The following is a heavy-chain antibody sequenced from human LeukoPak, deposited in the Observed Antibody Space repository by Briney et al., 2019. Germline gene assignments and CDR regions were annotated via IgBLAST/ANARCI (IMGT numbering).Heavy chain of an antibody. CDR2: IYSGGST. CDR1: GFTVSSNY. V-gene: IGHV3-53*01. D-gene: IGHD3-3*01. J-gene: IGHJ3*02. Sequence: GGSLRLSCAASGFTVSSNYMSWVRQAPGKGLEWVSVIYSGGSTYYADSVKGRFTISRDNSKNTLYLQMNSLRAEDTAVYYCARAPYESDAFDIWGQGTMVTVSS. CDR3: ARAPYESDAFDI.